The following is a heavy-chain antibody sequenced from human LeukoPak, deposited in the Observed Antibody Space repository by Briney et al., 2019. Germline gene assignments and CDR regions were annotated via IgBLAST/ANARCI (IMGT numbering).Heavy chain of an antibody. D-gene: IGHD3-9*01. CDR2: INNDGSTT. V-gene: IGHV3-74*01. Sequence: GGSLRLSCVASGFTFNNNWMHWVRQAPGKGLVWVSRINNDGSTTSYADSVKGRFTISRDNSKNTLYLQMNSLRAEDTAVYYCAKAGNVLRYFDWLSAPNNWFDPWGQGTLVTVSS. CDR3: AKAGNVLRYFDWLSAPNNWFDP. J-gene: IGHJ5*02. CDR1: GFTFNNNW.